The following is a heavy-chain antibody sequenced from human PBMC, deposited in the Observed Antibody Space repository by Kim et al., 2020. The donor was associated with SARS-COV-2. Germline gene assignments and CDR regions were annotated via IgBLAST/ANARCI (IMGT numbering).Heavy chain of an antibody. Sequence: GGSLRLSCAASGFTVSSNYMSWVRQAPGKGLEWVSVIYSGGSTYYADSVKGRFTISRDNSKNTLYLQMNSLRAEDTAVYYCARDGGGYYGSGSYGPFDYWGQGALVTVSS. CDR2: IYSGGST. D-gene: IGHD3-10*01. CDR3: ARDGGGYYGSGSYGPFDY. CDR1: GFTVSSNY. J-gene: IGHJ4*02. V-gene: IGHV3-53*01.